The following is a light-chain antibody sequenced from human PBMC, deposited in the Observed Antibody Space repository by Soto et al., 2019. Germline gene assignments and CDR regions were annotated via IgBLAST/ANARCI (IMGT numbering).Light chain of an antibody. V-gene: IGLV2-14*01. Sequence: QSALTQPASVSGSPGQSITISCTGTSSDVGGYNYVSWYQQHPGKATKLMIYEVSNRPSGVSNRFAGSKSGNTASLTISGRQAEDEADYYSSSYTGRSTLVFGGGTKLTVL. CDR2: EVS. CDR1: SSDVGGYNY. CDR3: SSYTGRSTLV. J-gene: IGLJ2*01.